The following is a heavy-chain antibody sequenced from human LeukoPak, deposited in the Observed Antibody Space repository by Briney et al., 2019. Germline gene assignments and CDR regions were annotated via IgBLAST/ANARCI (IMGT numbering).Heavy chain of an antibody. V-gene: IGHV4-39*01. CDR3: ARHGHSSSSVYWFDP. D-gene: IGHD6-6*01. CDR2: IYYSGST. J-gene: IGHJ5*02. CDR1: GGSISSSSYY. Sequence: PSETLSLTCTVSGGSISSSSYYWGWIRQPPGTGLKRLGSIYYSGSTYYNPSLNSGVTISVDTSKNQFSLKLSSVTAADTAVYYCARHGHSSSSVYWFDPWGQGTLVTVSS.